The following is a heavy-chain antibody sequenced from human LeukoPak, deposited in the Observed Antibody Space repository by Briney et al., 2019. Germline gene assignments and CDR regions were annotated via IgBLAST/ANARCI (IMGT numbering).Heavy chain of an antibody. J-gene: IGHJ4*02. CDR2: INPNSGGT. Sequence: ASVKVSCKASGYTFIDKYMHWVRQAPGQGLEWMGWINPNSGGTNYAQKFQGRVTMTRDTSISTAYMELSRLRSDDTAVYYCARGGSRAVATNYFDYWGQGTLVTVSS. D-gene: IGHD6-19*01. CDR1: GYTFIDKY. V-gene: IGHV1-2*02. CDR3: ARGGSRAVATNYFDY.